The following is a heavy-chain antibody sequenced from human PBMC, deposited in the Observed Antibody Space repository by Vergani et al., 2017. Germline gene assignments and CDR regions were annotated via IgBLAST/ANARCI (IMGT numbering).Heavy chain of an antibody. CDR3: ARGARSSGYYYQPPKRDYFDY. CDR2: IYHSGST. D-gene: IGHD3-22*01. J-gene: IGHJ4*02. CDR1: GYSISSGYY. Sequence: QVQLQESGPGLVKPSETLSLTCAVSGYSISSGYYWGWIRQPPGKGLEWIGSIYHSGSTYHNPSLKSRVTISVDTSKNQFSLKLSSVTAADTAVYYCARGARSSGYYYQPPKRDYFDYWGQGTLVTVSS. V-gene: IGHV4-38-2*01.